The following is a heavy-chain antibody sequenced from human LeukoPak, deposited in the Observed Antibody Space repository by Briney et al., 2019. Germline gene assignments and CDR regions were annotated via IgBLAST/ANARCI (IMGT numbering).Heavy chain of an antibody. CDR1: GDSITSGDYS. CDR3: ARRITMIRISAKTYNWFDP. J-gene: IGHJ5*02. V-gene: IGHV4-30-4*07. D-gene: IGHD3-22*01. CDR2: IYYSGST. Sequence: PSETLSLTCAVSGDSITSGDYSSRWIRQPPGKGLEWIGCIYYSGSTYYNPTLKSRLTISIDTSKNQFSLKLSSVTAADTAVYYCARRITMIRISAKTYNWFDPWGQGTLVTVSS.